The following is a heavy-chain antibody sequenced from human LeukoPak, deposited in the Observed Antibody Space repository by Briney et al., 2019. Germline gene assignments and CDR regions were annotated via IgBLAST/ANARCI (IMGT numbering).Heavy chain of an antibody. V-gene: IGHV4-31*03. J-gene: IGHJ3*02. CDR1: GDSINSGGYY. D-gene: IGHD3/OR15-3a*01. Sequence: NPSETLSLTCSVSGDSINSGGYYWSWIRQLPGKGLEWIGYVYHTGTTYYIPSLESRVTLSVDTSKNQFSLKLNSVTAADTAVYYCARDRWTVGAFDIWGQGTLVTVSS. CDR3: ARDRWTVGAFDI. CDR2: VYHTGTT.